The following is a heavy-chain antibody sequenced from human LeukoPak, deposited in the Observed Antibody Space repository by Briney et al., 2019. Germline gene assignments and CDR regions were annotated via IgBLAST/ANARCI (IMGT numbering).Heavy chain of an antibody. CDR3: AKDRSLAFDY. V-gene: IGHV3-30*02. CDR2: IRYDGSNK. J-gene: IGHJ4*02. Sequence: GGSLRLSCAASGFTFSSYGLHWVRQAPGKGLEWVAFIRYDGSNKYYADSVKGRFTISRDNSKNTLYLQMNSLRAEDTAVYYCAKDRSLAFDYWGQGTLVTVSS. CDR1: GFTFSSYG.